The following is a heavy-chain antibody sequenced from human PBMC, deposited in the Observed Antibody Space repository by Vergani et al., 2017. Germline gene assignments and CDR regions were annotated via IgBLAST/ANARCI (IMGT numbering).Heavy chain of an antibody. CDR3: ARIEDSYGYYYYYYMDV. CDR2: IYYSGST. Sequence: QLQLQESGPGLVKPSETLSLTCTVSGGSISSSSYYWGWIRQPPGKGLEWIGSIYYSGSTYYNPSLKSRVTISVDTSKNQFSLQLSSVTAADTAVYYCARIEDSYGYYYYYYMDVWGKGTTVTVSS. V-gene: IGHV4-39*01. CDR1: GGSISSSSYY. D-gene: IGHD5-18*01. J-gene: IGHJ6*03.